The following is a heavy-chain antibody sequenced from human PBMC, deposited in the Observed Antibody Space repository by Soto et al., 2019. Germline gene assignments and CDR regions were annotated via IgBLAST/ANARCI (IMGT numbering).Heavy chain of an antibody. CDR3: APVFVSNFISTRSTFAY. J-gene: IGHJ4*02. CDR1: GGSISSGDYY. V-gene: IGHV4-30-4*01. CDR2: IYYSGST. Sequence: QVQLQEAGPGLVKPAQTMSLTCTVSGGSISSGDYYWSWIRQPPGKGLECIGYIYYSGSTYYNPSLASPVTISVDMSESQFSLKLSAVTAADPAVYYCAPVFVSNFISTRSTFAYWGQATLVTVYS. D-gene: IGHD2-2*01.